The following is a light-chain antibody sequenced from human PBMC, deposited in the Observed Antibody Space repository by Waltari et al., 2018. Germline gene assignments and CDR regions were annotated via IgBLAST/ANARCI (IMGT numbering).Light chain of an antibody. CDR2: RNN. Sequence: QSVLTQPPSASGTPGQRVTISCSGSSSNIGSTYLYWYQQLPGAAPKLLIYRNNPRPSGVPDRFSGSKSGTAASLAISGLRSEDEAEYYCAAWDDSLSGRVFGGGTKLTVL. V-gene: IGLV1-47*01. CDR1: SSNIGSTY. CDR3: AAWDDSLSGRV. J-gene: IGLJ3*02.